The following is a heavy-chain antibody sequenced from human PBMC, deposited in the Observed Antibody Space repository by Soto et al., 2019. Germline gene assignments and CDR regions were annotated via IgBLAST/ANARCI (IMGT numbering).Heavy chain of an antibody. CDR2: IYYSGST. J-gene: IGHJ5*02. V-gene: IGHV4-39*01. Sequence: SETLSLTCPVSGGSISSSSYYWGWIRQPPGRGLEWIGSIYYSGSTYYNPSLKSRVTISVDTSKNQFSLKLSSVTAADTAVYYCAGVDIVATITFDPWGQGTLVTVSS. CDR3: AGVDIVATITFDP. D-gene: IGHD5-12*01. CDR1: GGSISSSSYY.